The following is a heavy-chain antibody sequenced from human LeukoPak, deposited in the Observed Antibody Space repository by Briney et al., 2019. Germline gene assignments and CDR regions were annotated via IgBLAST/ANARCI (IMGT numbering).Heavy chain of an antibody. D-gene: IGHD3-9*01. Sequence: GASVKVSCKASGYTFTGYYMHWVRQAPGQGLEWMGWINPNSGGTNYAQKFQGRVTMTRNTSISTAYMELSSLRSEDTAVYYCARSWPLTYYDILTGLGRLYFDYWGQGTLVTVSS. CDR2: INPNSGGT. J-gene: IGHJ4*02. CDR3: ARSWPLTYYDILTGLGRLYFDY. CDR1: GYTFTGYY. V-gene: IGHV1-2*02.